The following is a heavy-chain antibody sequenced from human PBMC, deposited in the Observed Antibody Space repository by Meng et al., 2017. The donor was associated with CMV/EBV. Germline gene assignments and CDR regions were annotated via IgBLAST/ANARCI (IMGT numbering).Heavy chain of an antibody. J-gene: IGHJ4*02. CDR2: IYYSGTT. Sequence: CSVSGVSISRTGHYWSWFRQHPGKGLEWIGYIYYSGTTYYSPSLKSRVTIPIDTSKNQFSLKLSSVTAADTAVYYCGRLMGATTADFWGQGTLVTVSS. V-gene: IGHV4-31*03. D-gene: IGHD1-26*01. CDR3: GRLMGATTADF. CDR1: GVSISRTGHY.